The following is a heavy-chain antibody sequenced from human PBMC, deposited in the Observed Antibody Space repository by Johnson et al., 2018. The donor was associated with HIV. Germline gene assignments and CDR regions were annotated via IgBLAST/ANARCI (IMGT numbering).Heavy chain of an antibody. CDR3: ASGDELGDDGFDI. J-gene: IGHJ3*02. Sequence: QVQLVESGGGLVKPGGSLRLSCAASGFTFSDYYMNWIRQAPGKGLEWVSYISSSGSTIYYADSVKGRFTISRDSSKNTLYLEMNSLRAEDTAVYYCASGDELGDDGFDIWGQGTMVTVSS. CDR2: ISSSGSTI. D-gene: IGHD7-27*01. CDR1: GFTFSDYY. V-gene: IGHV3-11*01.